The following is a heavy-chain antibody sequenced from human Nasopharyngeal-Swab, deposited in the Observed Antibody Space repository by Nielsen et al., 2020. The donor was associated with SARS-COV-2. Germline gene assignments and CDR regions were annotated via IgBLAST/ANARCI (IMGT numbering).Heavy chain of an antibody. CDR3: ARDPDSSGSYFDY. D-gene: IGHD3-22*01. CDR1: GFTFSSYG. Sequence: GESLKISCAASGFTFSSYGMHWVRQAPGEGLEWVAFIRYDGFNQHYVDSVKGRFTISRDNSKNTLYLQMNSLRGEDTAVYYCARDPDSSGSYFDYWGQGTLVTVSS. CDR2: IRYDGFNQ. J-gene: IGHJ4*02. V-gene: IGHV3-30*02.